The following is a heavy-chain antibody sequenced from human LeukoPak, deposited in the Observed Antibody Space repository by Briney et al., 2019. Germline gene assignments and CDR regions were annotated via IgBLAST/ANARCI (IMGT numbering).Heavy chain of an antibody. CDR2: IKQDGSEK. CDR3: TPESPYYYDSSGYYSPFDY. J-gene: IGHJ4*02. D-gene: IGHD3-22*01. Sequence: GGSLRLSCAASGFTFSSYWMSWVRQAPGKGLEWVANIKQDGSEKYYVYSVKGRFTISRDNAKNSLYLQMNSLRAEDTAVYYCTPESPYYYDSSGYYSPFDYWGQGTLVTVSS. CDR1: GFTFSSYW. V-gene: IGHV3-7*01.